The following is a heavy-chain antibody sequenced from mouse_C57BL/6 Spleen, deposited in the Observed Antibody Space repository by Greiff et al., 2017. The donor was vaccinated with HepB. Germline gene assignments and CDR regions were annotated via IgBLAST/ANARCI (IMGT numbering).Heavy chain of an antibody. D-gene: IGHD2-4*01. V-gene: IGHV5-17*01. CDR2: ISSGSSTI. Sequence: EVQVVESGGGLVKPGGSLKLSCAASGFTFSDYGMHWVRQAPEKGLEWVAYISSGSSTIYYADTVKGRFTITRDNAKNTLFLQMTSLMSEGTAMYYCARRYYDEAMDYWGQGTSVTVSS. J-gene: IGHJ4*01. CDR1: GFTFSDYG. CDR3: ARRYYDEAMDY.